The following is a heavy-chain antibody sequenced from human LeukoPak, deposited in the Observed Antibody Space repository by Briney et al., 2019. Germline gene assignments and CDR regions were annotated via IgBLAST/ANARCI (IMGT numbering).Heavy chain of an antibody. D-gene: IGHD4-23*01. J-gene: IGHJ6*02. Sequence: PGGSLRLSCAASGFTFSSYSMNWVRQAPGKGLEWVSSISSSSSYIYYADSVKGRFTISRDNSKNTLYLQMNSLRAEDTAVYYCAKGNGGNSGEYFYYGMDVWGQGTTVTVSS. V-gene: IGHV3-21*04. CDR3: AKGNGGNSGEYFYYGMDV. CDR1: GFTFSSYS. CDR2: ISSSSSYI.